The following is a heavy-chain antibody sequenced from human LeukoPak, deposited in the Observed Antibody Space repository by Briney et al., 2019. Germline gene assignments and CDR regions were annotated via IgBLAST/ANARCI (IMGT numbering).Heavy chain of an antibody. CDR1: GGTFSSYA. Sequence: SVKVTCKASGGTFSSYAISWVRQAPGQGLEGMGGIIPIFGTANYAQKFQGRVTITTDESTSTAYMELSSLRSEDTAVYYCACITGIAVAGTRAPDYYYYMDGWGKGTTVTVSS. V-gene: IGHV1-69*05. CDR2: IIPIFGTA. J-gene: IGHJ6*03. D-gene: IGHD6-19*01. CDR3: ACITGIAVAGTRAPDYYYYMDG.